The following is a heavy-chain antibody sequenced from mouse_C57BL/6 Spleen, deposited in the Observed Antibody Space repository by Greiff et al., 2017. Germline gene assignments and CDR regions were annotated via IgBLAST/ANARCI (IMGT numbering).Heavy chain of an antibody. CDR2: IYPGSGST. CDR3: AREDDGYSWFAY. D-gene: IGHD2-3*01. Sequence: VQLQQPGAELVKPGASVKMSCKASGYTFTSYWITWVKQRPGQSLAWIGDIYPGSGSTNYNEKFKSKATLTVDTSSSTAYMQLSSLTSEDSAVYYCAREDDGYSWFAYWGQGTLVTVSA. J-gene: IGHJ3*01. CDR1: GYTFTSYW. V-gene: IGHV1-55*01.